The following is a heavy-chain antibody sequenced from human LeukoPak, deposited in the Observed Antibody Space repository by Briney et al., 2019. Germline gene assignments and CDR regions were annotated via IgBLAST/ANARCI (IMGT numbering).Heavy chain of an antibody. CDR2: IYSSVYT. D-gene: IGHD5-24*01. V-gene: IGHV4-39*01. Sequence: SETLSLSCSVSGDSFNNSDCWTLVRQPPGKRPEWIGTIYSSVYTYYNPSLRSRATISGDTSRNLFSLKLISVTAADTAVYYCASGSDDYKLGNHWGHGTLVTVSS. CDR3: ASGSDDYKLGNH. CDR1: GDSFNNSDC. J-gene: IGHJ5*02.